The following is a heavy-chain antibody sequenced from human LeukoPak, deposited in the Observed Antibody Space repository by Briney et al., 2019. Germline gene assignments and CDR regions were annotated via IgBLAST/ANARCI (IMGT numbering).Heavy chain of an antibody. CDR3: AREGLRLGALSLYIDS. J-gene: IGHJ4*02. CDR1: GFTVSSNY. Sequence: GGSLRLSRAASGFTVSSNYMSWVRQAPGKGLEWVSIIYSDGSTYYRDSVKGRFTISRDNSKNTLYLQMNSLRAEDTAVYYCAREGLRLGALSLYIDSWGQGTLVTVSS. D-gene: IGHD3-16*02. CDR2: IYSDGST. V-gene: IGHV3-66*01.